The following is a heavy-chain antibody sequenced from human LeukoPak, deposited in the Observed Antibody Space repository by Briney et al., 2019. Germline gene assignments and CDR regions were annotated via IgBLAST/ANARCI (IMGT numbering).Heavy chain of an antibody. CDR2: IYYSGST. J-gene: IGHJ6*02. CDR3: ASYSSPVYYYGMDV. CDR1: GGSISSYN. D-gene: IGHD5-18*01. V-gene: IGHV4-59*01. Sequence: SETLSLTCTVSGGSISSYNWSWIRQPPGKGLEWIGYIYYSGSTNYNPSLKSRVTISVDTSKNQFSLKLSSVTAADTAVYYCASYSSPVYYYGMDVWGQGTTVTVSS.